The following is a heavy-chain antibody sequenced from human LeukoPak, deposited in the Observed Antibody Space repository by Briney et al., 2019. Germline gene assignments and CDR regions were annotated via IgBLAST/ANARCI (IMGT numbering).Heavy chain of an antibody. CDR3: AKDNFGLVPYCFDS. J-gene: IGHJ4*02. CDR1: GFTFTDYA. CDR2: IGGGGFNT. Sequence: GGSLRLSCVASGFTFTDYAMSWVRQAPGKGLEWVSSIGGGGFNTHYADSVRGRFSISRDTSTNTLYLEMNSLRADDSALYYCAKDNFGLVPYCFDSWGQGTLVTVSS. D-gene: IGHD2-21*01. V-gene: IGHV3-23*01.